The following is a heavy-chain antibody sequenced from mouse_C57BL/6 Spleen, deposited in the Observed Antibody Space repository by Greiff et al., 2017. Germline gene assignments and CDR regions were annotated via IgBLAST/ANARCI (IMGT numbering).Heavy chain of an antibody. J-gene: IGHJ4*01. CDR1: GFSLTSYG. CDR3: ARHIYYGSLYAMDY. V-gene: IGHV2-6-1*01. CDR2: IWSDGST. Sequence: VQRVESGPGLVAPSQSLSITCTVSGFSLTSYGVHWVRQPPGKGLEWLVVIWSDGSTTYNSALKSRLSISKDNSKSQVFLKMNSLQTDDTAMYYCARHIYYGSLYAMDYWGQGTSVTVSS. D-gene: IGHD2-1*01.